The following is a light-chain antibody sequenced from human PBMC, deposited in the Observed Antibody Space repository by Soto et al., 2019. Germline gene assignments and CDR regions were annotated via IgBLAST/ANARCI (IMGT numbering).Light chain of an antibody. CDR2: EVS. CDR3: SSYTSNSTLV. Sequence: QSALTQPASVSGSPGQSITISCTGTNNDVGAYNYVSWYQQHPDKAPKLMIFEVSDRPSGVSNRFSGSNSGNTASLTISGLQAEDEADYSCSSYTSNSTLVFGGGTKLTVL. V-gene: IGLV2-14*01. J-gene: IGLJ3*02. CDR1: NNDVGAYNY.